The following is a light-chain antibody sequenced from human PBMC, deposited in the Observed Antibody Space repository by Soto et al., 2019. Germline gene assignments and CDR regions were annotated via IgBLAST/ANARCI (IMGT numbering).Light chain of an antibody. V-gene: IGKV3-15*01. J-gene: IGKJ1*01. CDR2: GAS. Sequence: EIVMTQSPATLSVSPGERATLSCRASQSVSINLAWYQQKPGQAPRLLIYGASTRATGIPARFSGSGSGTDFILTISRLEPEDFAVYYCQQYNNWPQWTFGQGTKVDIK. CDR1: QSVSIN. CDR3: QQYNNWPQWT.